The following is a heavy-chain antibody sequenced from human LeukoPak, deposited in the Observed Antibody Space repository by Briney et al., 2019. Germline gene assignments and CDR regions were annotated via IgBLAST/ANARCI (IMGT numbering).Heavy chain of an antibody. CDR3: AKDLLTAMVSDAFDI. CDR2: ISYDGSNK. J-gene: IGHJ3*02. Sequence: GGSLRLSCAASGFTFSSYGMHWVRQAPGKGLEWVAVISYDGSNKYYADSVKGRFTISRDNPKNTLYLQMNSLRAEDTAGYYCAKDLLTAMVSDAFDIWGQGTMVTVSS. V-gene: IGHV3-30*18. CDR1: GFTFSSYG. D-gene: IGHD5-18*01.